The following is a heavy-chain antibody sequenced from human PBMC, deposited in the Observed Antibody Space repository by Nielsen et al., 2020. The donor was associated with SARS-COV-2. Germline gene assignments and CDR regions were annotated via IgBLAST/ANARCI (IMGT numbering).Heavy chain of an antibody. Sequence: GESLKISCAASGFSFNTHAMDWVSQDQGKGLEWVSGNSGRGHKSFYADSVKGRFTISRDNSKNTVYLQMHSLRAEDTALYYCAKENFESTDYGEDAFDLWGQGTLVTVSS. D-gene: IGHD4/OR15-4a*01. J-gene: IGHJ3*01. CDR2: NSGRGHKS. CDR1: GFSFNTHA. CDR3: AKENFESTDYGEDAFDL. V-gene: IGHV3-23*01.